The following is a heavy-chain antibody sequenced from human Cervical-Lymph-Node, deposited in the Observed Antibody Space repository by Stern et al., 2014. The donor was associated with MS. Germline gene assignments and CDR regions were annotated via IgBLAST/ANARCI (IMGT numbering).Heavy chain of an antibody. CDR3: ARTSLTMPWNY. J-gene: IGHJ4*02. V-gene: IGHV2-5*02. Sequence: QVTLRESGPTLVKPTQTLTLTCTFSGFSLSTSGLGVGWIRQPPGKALEWLALIYWDDDKRYSPSLKSRLTITKDTSKNPEVLTMTNMDPVDTATYYCARTSLTMPWNYWGQGTLVTVSS. CDR2: IYWDDDK. CDR1: GFSLSTSGLG. D-gene: IGHD4/OR15-4a*01.